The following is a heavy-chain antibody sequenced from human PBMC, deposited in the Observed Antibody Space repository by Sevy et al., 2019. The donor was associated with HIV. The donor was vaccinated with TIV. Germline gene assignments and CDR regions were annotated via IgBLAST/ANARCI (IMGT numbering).Heavy chain of an antibody. CDR1: GFTFSSYA. V-gene: IGHV3-23*01. CDR2: ISGSGGST. Sequence: GGSLRLSCAASGFTFSSYAMSWVRQAPGKGLEWVSAISGSGGSTYYADSVKGRFTISRDNSKNTLYLQMNSLRAEDTAVYYCAKGKYYDSSGYYAFDYWGQGTLVTVSS. D-gene: IGHD3-22*01. J-gene: IGHJ4*02. CDR3: AKGKYYDSSGYYAFDY.